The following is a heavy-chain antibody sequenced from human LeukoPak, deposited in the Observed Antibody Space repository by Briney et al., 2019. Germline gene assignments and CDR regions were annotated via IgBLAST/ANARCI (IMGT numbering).Heavy chain of an antibody. Sequence: GGSLRLSCAASGFTFSSYGMHWVRQAPGKGLEWVAVIWYDGNNKYYADSVKGRFTISRDNSKNTLYLQMNSLRAEDTAVYYCARDGPTLEYSSSSGGFDYWGQGTLVTVSS. CDR3: ARDGPTLEYSSSSGGFDY. V-gene: IGHV3-33*01. J-gene: IGHJ4*02. CDR1: GFTFSSYG. D-gene: IGHD6-6*01. CDR2: IWYDGNNK.